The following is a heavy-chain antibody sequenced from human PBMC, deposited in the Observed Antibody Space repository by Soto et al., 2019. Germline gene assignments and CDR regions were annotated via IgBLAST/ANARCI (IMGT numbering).Heavy chain of an antibody. D-gene: IGHD3-3*01. V-gene: IGHV3-33*08. CDR3: ASDTYYDFVSAYAGASMAFDT. CDR1: GFTVSSYG. Sequence: QVQLVESGGGVVQPGRSLRLSCAASGFTVSSYGMHWVRQAPGKGLEWVAVIWYEGSNKYYAYSVKGRFTISRDTSENALNLQLKSIKAEDTAMYYGASDTYYDFVSAYAGASMAFDTWGQGTMVTVSS. CDR2: IWYEGSNK. J-gene: IGHJ3*02.